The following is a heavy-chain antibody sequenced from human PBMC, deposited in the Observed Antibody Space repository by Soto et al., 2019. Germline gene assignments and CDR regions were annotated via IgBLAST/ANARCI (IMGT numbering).Heavy chain of an antibody. J-gene: IGHJ6*02. CDR1: GGTFSSYA. Sequence: QVQLVQSGAEVKKPGSSVKVSCKASGGTFSSYAISWVRQAPGQGLEWMGGIIPISDTTNYAQKFQGRVTIPADESTSTAYMERSSLRSEDTALYYCARSQGSSTSLEIYFYYDYGMDVWGQGTTVTVSS. CDR3: ARSQGSSTSLEIYFYYDYGMDV. CDR2: IIPISDTT. D-gene: IGHD2-2*01. V-gene: IGHV1-69*01.